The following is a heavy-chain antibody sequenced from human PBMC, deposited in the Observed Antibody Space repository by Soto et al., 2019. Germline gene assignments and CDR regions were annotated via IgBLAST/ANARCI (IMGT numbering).Heavy chain of an antibody. CDR2: ISHSGST. Sequence: PSETLSLTCAVSGGSISSGGYSWSWIRQPPGKGLEWIGYISHSGSTYYNPSLKSRVTISVDRPKNQFSLKLSSVTAADTAVYYCASGSHVPHYWGQGTLVTVSS. CDR1: GGSISSGGYS. CDR3: ASGSHVPHY. V-gene: IGHV4-30-2*01. J-gene: IGHJ4*02. D-gene: IGHD6-6*01.